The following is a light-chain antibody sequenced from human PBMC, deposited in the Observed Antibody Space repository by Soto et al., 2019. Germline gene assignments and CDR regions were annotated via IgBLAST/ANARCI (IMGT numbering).Light chain of an antibody. CDR1: QSLVHSDGHTF. V-gene: IGKV2-30*02. Sequence: DVVMTQSPLSLPVTLGQPASISCRSSQSLVHSDGHTFVNWVHQRPGQSPRRLIDKVSNRDSGVPDRFSGGGSAPDSTLTISSVEAEDVGVHYCIHGTHWPPRSRFGQGTKLEIK. CDR2: KVS. CDR3: IHGTHWPPRSR. J-gene: IGKJ2*03.